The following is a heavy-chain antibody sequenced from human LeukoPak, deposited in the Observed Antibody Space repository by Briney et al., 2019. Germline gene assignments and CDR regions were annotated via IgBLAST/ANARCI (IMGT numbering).Heavy chain of an antibody. V-gene: IGHV3-23*01. Sequence: GGSLRLSCAASGFTFRRYGMSWVRQAPGKGLEWVSAISGSGGSTYYGDSVKGRFTISRDNSKNTLYLQMNSLRAEDTAVYYCAKDRVATERYYMDVWGKGTTVTISS. CDR2: ISGSGGST. D-gene: IGHD6-13*01. CDR3: AKDRVATERYYMDV. J-gene: IGHJ6*03. CDR1: GFTFRRYG.